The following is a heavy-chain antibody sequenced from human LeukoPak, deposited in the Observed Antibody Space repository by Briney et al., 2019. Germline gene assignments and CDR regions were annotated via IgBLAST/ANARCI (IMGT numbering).Heavy chain of an antibody. CDR3: ARDHISGSYFFDY. CDR1: GYTFTSYY. D-gene: IGHD1-26*01. CDR2: INPSGGST. J-gene: IGHJ4*02. V-gene: IGHV1-46*01. Sequence: ASVKVSCKASGYTFTSYYMLWVRQAPGQGLEWMGIINPSGGSTSYAQKFQGRVTMTTDTSTSTAYMELRSLRSDDTAVYYCARDHISGSYFFDYWGQGTLVTVSS.